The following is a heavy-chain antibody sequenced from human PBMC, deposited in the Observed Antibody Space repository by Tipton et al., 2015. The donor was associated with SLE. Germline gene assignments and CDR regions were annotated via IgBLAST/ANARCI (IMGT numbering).Heavy chain of an antibody. Sequence: PGLVKPSETLSLTCAVSGYSISSGYYWSWIRQPAGKGLEWIGRIYTSGTTNYNPSLKSRVTISIDTSKNQFSLKLSSVTAADTAVYYCARDRDLVAMGRGRNYYYYYMDVWGKGTTVTVSS. V-gene: IGHV4-61*02. D-gene: IGHD5-12*01. CDR2: IYTSGTT. CDR1: GYSISSGYY. J-gene: IGHJ6*03. CDR3: ARDRDLVAMGRGRNYYYYYMDV.